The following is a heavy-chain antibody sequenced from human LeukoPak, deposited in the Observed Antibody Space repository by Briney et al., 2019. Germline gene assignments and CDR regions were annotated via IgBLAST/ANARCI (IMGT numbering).Heavy chain of an antibody. CDR1: GGSINSHY. V-gene: IGHV4-59*08. CDR2: IHYTGTT. Sequence: SETLSLTCIVSGGSINSHYWSWIRQPPGKGLEWIGDIHYTGTTKYNPSVKSRVTISIDPSKNQFSLELSSVTATDTAVYFCATNRVGTYDRPFDIWGQGTMVTVSS. CDR3: ATNRVGTYDRPFDI. D-gene: IGHD1-26*01. J-gene: IGHJ3*02.